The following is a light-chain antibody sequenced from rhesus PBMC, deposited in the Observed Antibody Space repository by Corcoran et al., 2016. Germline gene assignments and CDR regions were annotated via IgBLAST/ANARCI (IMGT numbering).Light chain of an antibody. Sequence: QVILTQSPATLSLSPGERATLSCRASQSVSSYLAWHQQKPGPAPRLHIYGASRRGTGIPDRFTGSGSGTDFTLTISSLEPEDVGFYLCYQHSSGYPTFGGGTKVELK. CDR3: YQHSSGYPT. J-gene: IGKJ4*01. CDR2: GAS. CDR1: QSVSSY. V-gene: IGKV3-10*01.